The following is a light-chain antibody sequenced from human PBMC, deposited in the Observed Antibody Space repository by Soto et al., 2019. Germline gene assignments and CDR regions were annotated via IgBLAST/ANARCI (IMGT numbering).Light chain of an antibody. J-gene: IGKJ1*01. Sequence: DIVMTQSPDSLAVSLGERATINCKSSQSLLHLAWYQQKPGQPPKLLIYWASTRESGVPDQFSGSASGTDFTLTISSLQAEDVAVYYCQQYYTTPVTFGQGTKVELK. CDR1: QSLLH. CDR3: QQYYTTPVT. V-gene: IGKV4-1*01. CDR2: WAS.